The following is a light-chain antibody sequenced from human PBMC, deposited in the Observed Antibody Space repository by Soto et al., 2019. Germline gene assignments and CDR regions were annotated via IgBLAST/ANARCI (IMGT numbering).Light chain of an antibody. J-gene: IGLJ2*01. CDR2: EVT. Sequence: QSALTQPPSASGSLGQSVTISCTGTSSDVGGYNYVSWYQQHPGKAPKLMIYEVTKRPSGVPDRFSGSKSGNTASLTVSGLQAEDEADYYCSSHAGSIYVVFGGGTKLTVL. V-gene: IGLV2-8*01. CDR3: SSHAGSIYVV. CDR1: SSDVGGYNY.